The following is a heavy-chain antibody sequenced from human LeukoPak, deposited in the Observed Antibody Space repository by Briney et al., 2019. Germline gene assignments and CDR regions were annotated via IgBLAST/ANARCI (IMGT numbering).Heavy chain of an antibody. CDR1: GGSFSGYY. V-gene: IGHV4-34*01. CDR2: INHSGST. D-gene: IGHD2-2*01. CDR3: ARGRYCSSTSCYGGYYYYYYGMDV. J-gene: IGHJ6*04. Sequence: SETLSLTCAVYGGSFSGYYWSWIRQPLGKGLEWIGEINHSGSTNYNPSLKSRVTISVDTSKNQFSLKLSSVTAADTAVYYCARGRYCSSTSCYGGYYYYYYGMDVWGKGTTVTVSS.